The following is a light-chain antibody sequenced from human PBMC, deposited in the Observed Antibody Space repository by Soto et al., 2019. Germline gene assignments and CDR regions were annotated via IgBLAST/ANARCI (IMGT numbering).Light chain of an antibody. Sequence: SYELTQPPSVSVAPGQTARIACGGDNIESKAVNWYQHRPGQAPVLVIYSDRDRPSGIPARFSGSNSGNSATLTISRVEGGDEADYYCQVWDSSNDHPYVFGTGTKVTVL. V-gene: IGLV3-21*02. CDR2: SDR. J-gene: IGLJ1*01. CDR1: NIESKA. CDR3: QVWDSSNDHPYV.